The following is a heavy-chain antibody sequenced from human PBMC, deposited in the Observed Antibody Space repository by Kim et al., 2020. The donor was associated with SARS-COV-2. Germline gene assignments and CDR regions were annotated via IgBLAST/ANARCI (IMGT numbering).Heavy chain of an antibody. D-gene: IGHD6-19*01. CDR3: AKSKGSIAVAGVLDY. Sequence: GGSLRLSCAASGFTFDDYAMHWVRQAPGKGLEWVSGISWNSGSIGYADSVKGRFTISRDNAKNSLYLQMNSLRAEDTALYYCAKSKGSIAVAGVLDYWG. CDR2: ISWNSGSI. V-gene: IGHV3-9*01. CDR1: GFTFDDYA. J-gene: IGHJ4*01.